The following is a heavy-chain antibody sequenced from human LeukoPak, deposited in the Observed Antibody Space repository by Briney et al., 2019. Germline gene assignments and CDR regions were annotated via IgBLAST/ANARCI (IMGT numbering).Heavy chain of an antibody. CDR2: INTDGSST. CDR3: AKGIYFSLGY. J-gene: IGHJ4*02. Sequence: GGSLRLSCAASGFTFSSYWMHWVRQAPGKGLVWVSRINTDGSSTSYADSVKGRLTISRDNSKNTLYLQMNSLRAEDTAVYYCAKGIYFSLGYWGQGTLVTVSS. D-gene: IGHD3-3*02. CDR1: GFTFSSYW. V-gene: IGHV3-74*01.